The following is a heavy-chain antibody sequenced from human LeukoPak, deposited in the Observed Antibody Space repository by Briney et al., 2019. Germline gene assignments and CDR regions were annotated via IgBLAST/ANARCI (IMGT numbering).Heavy chain of an antibody. CDR3: ARDLGATDY. J-gene: IGHJ4*02. D-gene: IGHD1-26*01. CDR2: IIPIFGTA. Sequence: SVKVPCKASGGTFSSYAISWVRQAPAQGLEWMGGIIPIFGTANYAQKFQGRVTMTTDTSTSTAYMELRSRRSDDSAVYYCARDLGATDYWGQGTLVTVSS. V-gene: IGHV1-69*05. CDR1: GGTFSSYA.